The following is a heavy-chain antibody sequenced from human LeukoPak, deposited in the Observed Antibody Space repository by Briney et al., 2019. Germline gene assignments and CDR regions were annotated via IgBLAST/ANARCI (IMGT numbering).Heavy chain of an antibody. J-gene: IGHJ4*02. CDR3: ARAPIPWGSSGWYTGY. CDR1: GFTFSSYA. V-gene: IGHV3-30-3*01. Sequence: PGRSLRLSCAASGFTFSSYAMLWVRQAPGKGLEWVAVISYDGSNKYYADSVKGRFTISRDNSKNTLYLQMNSLRAEDTAVYYCARAPIPWGSSGWYTGYWGQRTLVTVSA. D-gene: IGHD6-19*01. CDR2: ISYDGSNK.